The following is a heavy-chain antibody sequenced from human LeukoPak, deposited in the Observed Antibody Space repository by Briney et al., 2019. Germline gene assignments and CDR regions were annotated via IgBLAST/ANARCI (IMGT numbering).Heavy chain of an antibody. J-gene: IGHJ4*02. D-gene: IGHD4-17*01. CDR2: ISGSGGST. CDR3: ARDYSTVTTFFDY. CDR1: GFTFSNYA. Sequence: GGSLRLSCAASGFTFSNYAMSWVRQAPGKGLEWVSAISGSGGSTYYADSAKGRFTISRDNAKNSLYLQMNSPRAEDTAVYYCARDYSTVTTFFDYWGQGTLVTVSS. V-gene: IGHV3-23*01.